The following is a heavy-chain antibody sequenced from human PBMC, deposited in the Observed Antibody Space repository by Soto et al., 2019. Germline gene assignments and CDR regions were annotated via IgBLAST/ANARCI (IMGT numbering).Heavy chain of an antibody. J-gene: IGHJ4*02. CDR3: AREDFYRFDY. CDR1: GFTFTSYW. V-gene: IGHV3-7*01. Sequence: EVQLVESGGGLVQPGGSLRVSCAASGFTFTSYWMSWVRQAPGKGLEWVANIKEDGSVKYYLDSVKGRFTISRDNAKNSLYLQMSSLRAEDTAVYYCAREDFYRFDYWGQGNLVTVS. CDR2: IKEDGSVK.